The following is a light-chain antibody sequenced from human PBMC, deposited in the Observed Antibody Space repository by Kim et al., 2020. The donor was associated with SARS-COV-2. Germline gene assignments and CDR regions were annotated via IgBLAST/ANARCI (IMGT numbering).Light chain of an antibody. CDR3: AAWDDGVEGVV. V-gene: IGLV1-44*01. CDR1: SSNIGKNV. CDR2: GNN. J-gene: IGLJ2*01. Sequence: QLVLTQPPSASGTPGQRVTMSCSGSSSNIGKNVVNWYQQLPGMAPKLLIYGNNQRPSGVPDRFSGSKSGTSGSLVISGLQSDDEADYFCAAWDDGVEGVVFGGGTQLTVL.